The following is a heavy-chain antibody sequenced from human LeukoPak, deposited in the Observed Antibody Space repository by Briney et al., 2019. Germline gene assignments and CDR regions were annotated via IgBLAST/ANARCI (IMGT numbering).Heavy chain of an antibody. J-gene: IGHJ4*02. Sequence: PGGSLRLSCAASGFTFSSSAMTWVRQAPGKGLEWVSSISGSGGNTYYADSVKGRFTISGDNSKNTLYLQMNSLRAEDTAVYYCAQAGENSDWSPFGFDHWGQGTLVTVSS. CDR2: ISGSGGNT. CDR1: GFTFSSSA. V-gene: IGHV3-23*01. D-gene: IGHD6-19*01. CDR3: AQAGENSDWSPFGFDH.